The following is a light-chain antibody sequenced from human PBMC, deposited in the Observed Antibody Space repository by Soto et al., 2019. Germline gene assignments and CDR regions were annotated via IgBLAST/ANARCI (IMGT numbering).Light chain of an antibody. CDR2: GAS. CDR1: QSVSSSS. CDR3: QQYGSSPPWT. Sequence: EIVLTQSPGTLSLSPGERATLSCRASQSVSSSSLAWYQQKPGQAPRLLIYGASSRATGIPDRFSGSGSGTDFTLTMSRLEPEDFAVYYCQQYGSSPPWTFGQGTKVEIK. J-gene: IGKJ1*01. V-gene: IGKV3-20*01.